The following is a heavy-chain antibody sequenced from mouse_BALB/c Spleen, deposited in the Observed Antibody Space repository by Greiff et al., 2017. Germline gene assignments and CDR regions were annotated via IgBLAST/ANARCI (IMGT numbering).Heavy chain of an antibody. CDR1: GYTFTSYW. D-gene: IGHD3-3*01. CDR3: TAGTYYFDY. Sequence: QVQLQQSGAELVRPGASVKLSCKASGYTFTSYWINWVKQRPGQGLEWIGNIYPSDSYTNYNQKFKDKATLTVDKSSSTAYMQLSSPTSEDSAVYYCTAGTYYFDYGGQGTTLTVSS. J-gene: IGHJ2*01. V-gene: IGHV1-69*02. CDR2: IYPSDSYT.